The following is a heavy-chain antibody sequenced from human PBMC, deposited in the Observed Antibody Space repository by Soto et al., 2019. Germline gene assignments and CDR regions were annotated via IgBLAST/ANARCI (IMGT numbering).Heavy chain of an antibody. CDR3: ARARDYHDSSGYWTPWYFDY. J-gene: IGHJ4*02. V-gene: IGHV3-48*03. Sequence: GGSLRLSCAASGFAFSSYEMNWVRHAPGQGLEWVSYISSSGSTIYYADSVKGRFTISRDNAKNSLYLQMNSLRAEDTAVYYCARARDYHDSSGYWTPWYFDYWGQGTLVTVSS. D-gene: IGHD3-22*01. CDR2: ISSSGSTI. CDR1: GFAFSSYE.